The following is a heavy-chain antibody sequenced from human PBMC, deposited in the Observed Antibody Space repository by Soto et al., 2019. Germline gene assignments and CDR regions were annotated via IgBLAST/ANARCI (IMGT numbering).Heavy chain of an antibody. Sequence: EVQLEQSGAEVKKPGESLRISCKGSGYNFITYWISWVRQMPGKGLEWMGRIGPSDSSTNYSPSFQGHVTFSVDKSISTAYLQWSSLKASDTAMYFCARHPRGVTVVGPTTEDYWGQGTLVTVSS. J-gene: IGHJ4*02. CDR1: GYNFITYW. V-gene: IGHV5-10-1*03. D-gene: IGHD6-19*01. CDR2: IGPSDSST. CDR3: ARHPRGVTVVGPTTEDY.